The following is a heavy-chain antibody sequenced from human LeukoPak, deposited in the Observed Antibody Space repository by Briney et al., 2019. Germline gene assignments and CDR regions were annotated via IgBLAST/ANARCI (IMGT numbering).Heavy chain of an antibody. CDR1: GYTFTGYY. J-gene: IGHJ5*02. CDR2: MNPNSGNT. V-gene: IGHV1-8*02. CDR3: ARAGYSSSWYSPDP. Sequence: GASVKVSCKASGYTFTGYYMHWVRQAPGQGLEWMGWMNPNSGNTGYAQKFQGRVTMTRNTSISTAYMELSSLRSEDTAVYYCARAGYSSSWYSPDPWGQGTLVTVSS. D-gene: IGHD6-13*01.